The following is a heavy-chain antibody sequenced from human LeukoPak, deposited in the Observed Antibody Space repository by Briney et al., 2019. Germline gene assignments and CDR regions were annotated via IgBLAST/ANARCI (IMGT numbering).Heavy chain of an antibody. J-gene: IGHJ2*01. CDR2: ISYDGSNK. CDR1: GXTFSTYA. D-gene: IGHD6-19*01. CDR3: VRDSPSGFFDL. Sequence: GGSLRLSCAASGXTFSTYAMHWVRQAPGKGLEWVAVISYDGSNKYYADSVKGRFTISRDNAKNTLYLQMNSLRAEDTAVYYCVRDSPSGFFDLWGRGTLVTVSS. V-gene: IGHV3-30*03.